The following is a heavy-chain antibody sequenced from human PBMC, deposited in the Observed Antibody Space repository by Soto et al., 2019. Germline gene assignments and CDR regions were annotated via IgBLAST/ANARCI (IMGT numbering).Heavy chain of an antibody. J-gene: IGHJ1*01. CDR1: GFSFNTRGVG. CDR2: TYWDADM. V-gene: IGHV2-5*02. D-gene: IGHD2-15*01. CDR3: AHLVPAPLSFAY. Sequence: HITLKESGPTLVKPTQTLALNCTFSGFSFNTRGVGVAWIRQPPGKALEWLAVTYWDADMRYRQSLTDRITIPRDISTNQVVLTLTNMDPVDTGTYYCAHLVPAPLSFAYWGQGAMVTVSS.